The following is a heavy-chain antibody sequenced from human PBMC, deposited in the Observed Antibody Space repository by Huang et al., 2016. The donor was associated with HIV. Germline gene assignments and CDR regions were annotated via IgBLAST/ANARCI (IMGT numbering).Heavy chain of an antibody. V-gene: IGHV3-30*04. Sequence: QVQLVESGGGVVQPGGSLRLACAASGFTFSNYPMHWVRPAPGKGLEGVAVISYDDGRTTYFADSVKGRFTISRDNSKNTVYLQMSSLRADDTAVFYCARDVLRGLGYFDVWGRGTLVTVSS. CDR2: ISYDDGRTT. D-gene: IGHD4-17*01. CDR3: ARDVLRGLGYFDV. J-gene: IGHJ2*01. CDR1: GFTFSNYP.